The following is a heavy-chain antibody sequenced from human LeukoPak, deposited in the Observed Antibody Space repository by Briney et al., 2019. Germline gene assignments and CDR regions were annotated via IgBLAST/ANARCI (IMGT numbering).Heavy chain of an antibody. Sequence: SETLSLTCTVSGGSISSGGYYWSWIRQHPGKGLEWIGYIYYSGSTYYNPSLKSRVTISVDTSKNQFSLKLSSVTAADTAVYYCARGGYDFVYYYYGMDVWGQGITVTVSS. D-gene: IGHD3-3*01. CDR2: IYYSGST. J-gene: IGHJ6*02. CDR3: ARGGYDFVYYYYGMDV. V-gene: IGHV4-31*03. CDR1: GGSISSGGYY.